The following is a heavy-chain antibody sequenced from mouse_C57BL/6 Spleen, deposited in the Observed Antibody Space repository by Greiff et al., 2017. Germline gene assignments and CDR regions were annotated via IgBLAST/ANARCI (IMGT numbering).Heavy chain of an antibody. CDR1: GYTFTSYW. Sequence: QVQLQQPGAELVMPGASVKLSCTASGYTFTSYWMPWVKQRPGQGLEWIGEIDPSGSYTNYHQKFKGKSTLTVDKSSSTAYMQLSSLTSEDSAVYYYARAGDKSAQAPSVLDYWGQGTLVTVSA. D-gene: IGHD3-2*02. J-gene: IGHJ3*01. CDR3: ARAGDKSAQAPSVLDY. CDR2: IDPSGSYT. V-gene: IGHV1-69*01.